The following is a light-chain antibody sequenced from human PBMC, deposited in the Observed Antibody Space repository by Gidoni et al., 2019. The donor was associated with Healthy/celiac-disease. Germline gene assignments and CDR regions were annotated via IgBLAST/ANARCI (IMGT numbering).Light chain of an antibody. CDR2: DDS. Sequence: SYVLTQPPSVSVAPGKTARITCGGNNIGSKSVHGYQQKPGQAPVLVVYDDSDRPSGNPERFSGSNSGNTATLTISRVEAGDEADYYCQVWDSSSDHVVFGGGTKLTVL. V-gene: IGLV3-21*03. J-gene: IGLJ2*01. CDR3: QVWDSSSDHVV. CDR1: NIGSKS.